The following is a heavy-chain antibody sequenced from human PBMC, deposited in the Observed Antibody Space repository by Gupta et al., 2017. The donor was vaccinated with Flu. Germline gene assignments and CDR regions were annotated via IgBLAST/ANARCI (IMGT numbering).Heavy chain of an antibody. Sequence: VESGGGLVQPGGSLRLSCAASGVAFSDYEFSWVRLAPGKGLEWIAFISSSAVTYYTESMRGRVIISRDNAKNSVYLQMNSLRVEDTARDYCARGHWDAWGQGTLVTVSS. J-gene: IGHJ5*02. CDR2: ISSSAVT. CDR3: ARGHWDA. V-gene: IGHV3-48*03. CDR1: GVAFSDYE.